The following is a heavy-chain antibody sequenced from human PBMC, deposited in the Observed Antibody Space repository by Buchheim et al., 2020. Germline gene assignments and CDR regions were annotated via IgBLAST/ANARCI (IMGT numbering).Heavy chain of an antibody. CDR3: ARNSSGYYYFFDL. V-gene: IGHV3-30*03. CDR1: GFTFSSYG. CDR2: ISYDGSNK. J-gene: IGHJ2*01. Sequence: QVQLVESGGGVVQPGRSLRLSCAASGFTFSSYGMHWVRQAPGKGLEWVAVISYDGSNKYYADSVKGRFTISRDNSKNTLYLQMNSLRAEDTAVYYCARNSSGYYYFFDLWGRGTL. D-gene: IGHD3-22*01.